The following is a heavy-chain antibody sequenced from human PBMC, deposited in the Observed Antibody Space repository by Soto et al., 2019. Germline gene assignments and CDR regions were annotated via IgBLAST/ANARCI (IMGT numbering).Heavy chain of an antibody. CDR1: GFTFSSYA. Sequence: EVQVLESGGGLVQPGGSLRLSCAASGFTFSSYAMSWVSQAPGKGLEWVSAISGSGGSTYYADSVKGRFTISRDNSKNTLYLQMNSLRAEDTAVYYCAKSIVARSGAFDIWGQGTMVTVSS. CDR3: AKSIVARSGAFDI. D-gene: IGHD3-22*01. J-gene: IGHJ3*02. CDR2: ISGSGGST. V-gene: IGHV3-23*01.